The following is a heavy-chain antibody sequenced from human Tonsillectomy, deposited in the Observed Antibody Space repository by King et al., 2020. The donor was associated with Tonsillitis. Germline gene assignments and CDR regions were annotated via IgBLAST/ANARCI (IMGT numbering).Heavy chain of an antibody. Sequence: VQLVESGGGLVQPGGSLRLSCAGSGFTFRSSAMSWVRQAPGKGLEWVSSISGSGAGTYYADSVKGRFIISRDNSKNTLYLQMNSLRAEDTAVYHCAKDPGISESYYIYWYFDLWGRGTLVTVSS. CDR2: ISGSGAGT. D-gene: IGHD3-10*01. V-gene: IGHV3-23*04. CDR1: GFTFRSSA. CDR3: AKDPGISESYYIYWYFDL. J-gene: IGHJ2*01.